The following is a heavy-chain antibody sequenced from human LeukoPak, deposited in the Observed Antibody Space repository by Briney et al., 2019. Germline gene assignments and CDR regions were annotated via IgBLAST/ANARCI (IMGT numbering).Heavy chain of an antibody. CDR2: ISSSSSYK. J-gene: IGHJ4*02. D-gene: IGHD6-6*01. V-gene: IGHV3-21*01. CDR3: ARDHLAPNFASYSSPSGTFDY. CDR1: GFTFSSYS. Sequence: GGSLRLSCAASGFTFSSYSMNWVRQVPGRGLEWVSSISSSSSYKSYADSVKGRLTISRDNAKNSLYLQMNSLRAEDSAMYYCARDHLAPNFASYSSPSGTFDYWGQGTLVTVSS.